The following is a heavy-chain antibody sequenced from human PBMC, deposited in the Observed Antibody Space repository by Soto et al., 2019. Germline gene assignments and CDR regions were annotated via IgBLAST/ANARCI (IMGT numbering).Heavy chain of an antibody. Sequence: SETLSLTCTFFGGSISSGGYYWSWIRPHPGKGLEWIGYIYYSGSTYYNPSLKSRVTISVDTSKNQFSLKLSSVTAADTAVYYCARGYCSSTSCYLGAFDIWGQGTMVTVSS. D-gene: IGHD2-2*01. CDR1: GGSISSGGYY. J-gene: IGHJ3*02. CDR3: ARGYCSSTSCYLGAFDI. V-gene: IGHV4-31*03. CDR2: IYYSGST.